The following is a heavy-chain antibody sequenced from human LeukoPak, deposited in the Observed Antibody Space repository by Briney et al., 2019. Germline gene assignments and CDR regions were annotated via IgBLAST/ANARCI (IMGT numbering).Heavy chain of an antibody. J-gene: IGHJ6*03. D-gene: IGHD3-10*01. Sequence: SETLSLTCTVSGGSIFSSNSYWGWIRQPPGKGLEWIGSIYYSGSTYYNPSLKSRVTISVDTSKNQFSLNLSSVTAADTAVYYCARHGRGYYGSGTYYYYYMDVWGKGTTVTISS. V-gene: IGHV4-39*01. CDR2: IYYSGST. CDR1: GGSIFSSNSY. CDR3: ARHGRGYYGSGTYYYYYMDV.